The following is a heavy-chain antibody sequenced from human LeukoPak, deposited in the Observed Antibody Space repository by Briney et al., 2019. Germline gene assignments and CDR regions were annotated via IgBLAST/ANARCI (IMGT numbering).Heavy chain of an antibody. D-gene: IGHD6-19*01. CDR1: GFTFSSCG. CDR2: IRYDGSNK. J-gene: IGHJ3*02. Sequence: GGSLRLSCAASGFTFSSCGMHWVRQAPGKGLEWVAFIRYDGSNKYYADSVKGRFTISRDNSKKTLYLQMNSLRAEDTAVYYCAKKAYSSGWGAFDIWGQGTMVTVSS. V-gene: IGHV3-30*02. CDR3: AKKAYSSGWGAFDI.